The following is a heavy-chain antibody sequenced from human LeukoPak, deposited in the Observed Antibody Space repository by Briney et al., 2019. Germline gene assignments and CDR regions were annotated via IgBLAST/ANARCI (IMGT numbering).Heavy chain of an antibody. D-gene: IGHD5-18*01. CDR2: IKSKTDGGTT. V-gene: IGHV3-15*01. CDR1: GFTFSNAW. CDR3: AKDSYSYGHETFDY. J-gene: IGHJ4*02. Sequence: GGSLRLSCAASGFTFSNAWMSWVRQAPGKGLEWVGRIKSKTDGGTTDYAAPVKGRFTISRDDSKNTLYLQMNSLRAEDTAVYYCAKDSYSYGHETFDYWGQGTLVTVSS.